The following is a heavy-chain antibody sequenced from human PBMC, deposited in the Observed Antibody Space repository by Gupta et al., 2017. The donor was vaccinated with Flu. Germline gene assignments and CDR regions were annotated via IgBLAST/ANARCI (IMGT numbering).Heavy chain of an antibody. V-gene: IGHV3-33*01. Sequence: QVQLVESGGGVVQPGRSLRLSCAASGFTFSSFSMHWVRQAPGKGLEWVAVIWFDGSYTYYPDSVKGRFTVSRDNSKGTLYLQMNSLRVDDTAKYYCAREDLGRSLLWWGQGTLVTVSS. CDR1: GFTFSSFS. D-gene: IGHD2-21*01. J-gene: IGHJ4*02. CDR3: AREDLGRSLLW. CDR2: IWFDGSYT.